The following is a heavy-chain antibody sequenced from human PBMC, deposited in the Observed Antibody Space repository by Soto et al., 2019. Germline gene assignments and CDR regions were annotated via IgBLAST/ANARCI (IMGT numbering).Heavy chain of an antibody. CDR2: ISNSFSDGNT. V-gene: IGHV3-23*01. J-gene: IGHJ4*02. D-gene: IGHD1-1*01. Sequence: LRLSCAASGFTFSNYAMDWVRQAPGKGLEWVSAISNSFSDGNTHYADSVKGRFTISRDNDKNTVFLEMNSLRAEDTAVYYCAKVFSPERGNYFDYWGQGTLVTVSS. CDR1: GFTFSNYA. CDR3: AKVFSPERGNYFDY.